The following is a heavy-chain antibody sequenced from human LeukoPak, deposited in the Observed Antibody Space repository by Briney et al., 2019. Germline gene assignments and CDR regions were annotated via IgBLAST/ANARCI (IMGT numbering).Heavy chain of an antibody. J-gene: IGHJ4*02. CDR3: ARWLGAIAWPYYFDY. V-gene: IGHV3-11*04. D-gene: IGHD3-16*02. Sequence: GGSLRLSCAASGFTFSDYYMNWIRQAPGKGLEWVSYISSSGNTIYDADSVKGRFTISRDNAKNSLYLQMNSLRAEDTAVYYCARWLGAIAWPYYFDYWGQGALVTVSS. CDR2: ISSSGNTI. CDR1: GFTFSDYY.